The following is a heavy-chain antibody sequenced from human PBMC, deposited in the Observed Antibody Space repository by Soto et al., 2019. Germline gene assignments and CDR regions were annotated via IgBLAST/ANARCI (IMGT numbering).Heavy chain of an antibody. Sequence: ASVKVSCKVSGYTLTELSMHWVRQAPGKGLEWMGGFDPEDGETIYAQKFQGRITMTEDTSTDTAYMELSSLRSEDTAVYYCATREATMVRGWSSALDIWGQGTMVTVSS. CDR1: GYTLTELS. V-gene: IGHV1-24*01. D-gene: IGHD3-10*01. CDR3: ATREATMVRGWSSALDI. CDR2: FDPEDGET. J-gene: IGHJ3*02.